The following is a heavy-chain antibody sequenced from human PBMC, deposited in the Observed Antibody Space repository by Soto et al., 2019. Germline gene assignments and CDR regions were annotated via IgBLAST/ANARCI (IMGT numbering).Heavy chain of an antibody. CDR2: ISAYNGNT. J-gene: IGHJ5*02. D-gene: IGHD2-2*01. Sequence: GASVKVSCKASGYTFTSYGISWVRQAPGQGLEWMGLISAYNGNTNYAQKLQGRVTMTTDTSTSTAYMELRSLRSDDTAVYYCARAGYCSSTSCYRNWFDPRGQGTLVTVSS. V-gene: IGHV1-18*01. CDR1: GYTFTSYG. CDR3: ARAGYCSSTSCYRNWFDP.